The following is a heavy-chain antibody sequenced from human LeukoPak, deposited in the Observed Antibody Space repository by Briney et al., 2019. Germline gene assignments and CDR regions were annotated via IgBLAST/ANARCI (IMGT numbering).Heavy chain of an antibody. V-gene: IGHV3-23*01. Sequence: GGSLRLSCAVSGFTFSSYGMSWVRQAPGKGVEWLSAITGSGGYTYYADSVKGRFTISRDNSKNTLFLQMNSLRAEDTAVYYCARVMTMKEFDYWGQGTLVTVSS. CDR1: GFTFSSYG. CDR2: ITGSGGYT. J-gene: IGHJ4*02. D-gene: IGHD3-22*01. CDR3: ARVMTMKEFDY.